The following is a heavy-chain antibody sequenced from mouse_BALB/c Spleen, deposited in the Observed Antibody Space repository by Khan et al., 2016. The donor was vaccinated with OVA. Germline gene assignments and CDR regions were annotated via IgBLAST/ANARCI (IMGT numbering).Heavy chain of an antibody. D-gene: IGHD3-3*01. Sequence: QVQLKESGPGLVAPSQSLSISCTVSGFSLSRYSIHWLRQPPGKGLEWLGIMWIGGSADYNSALTSRLSISKDNSTSQVFFKMISPQADDTAMYYCARNRDGGSYWYFDVWGAGTTVTVSS. J-gene: IGHJ1*01. CDR2: MWIGGSA. CDR3: ARNRDGGSYWYFDV. CDR1: GFSLSRYS. V-gene: IGHV2-6-4*01.